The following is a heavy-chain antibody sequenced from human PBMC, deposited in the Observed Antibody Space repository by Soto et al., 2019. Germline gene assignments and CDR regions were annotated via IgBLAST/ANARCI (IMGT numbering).Heavy chain of an antibody. D-gene: IGHD2-2*01. V-gene: IGHV3-21*06. CDR3: GRESEYLTSSFDY. CDR1: GFTFTRYS. CDR2: ISSTTNYI. Sequence: GGSLRLSCAASGFTFTRYSMNWVRQAPGKGLEWVSSISSTTNYIYYGDSMKGRFTISRYNAKNSLYLEMNSLRAEDTAVYYCGRESEYLTSSFDYWGQGTLVTVSS. J-gene: IGHJ4*02.